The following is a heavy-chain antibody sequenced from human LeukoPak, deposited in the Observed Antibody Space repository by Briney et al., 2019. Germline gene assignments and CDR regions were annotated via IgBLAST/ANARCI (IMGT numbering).Heavy chain of an antibody. J-gene: IGHJ4*02. CDR2: IDYSGYS. CDR1: GASITHYF. V-gene: IGHV4-59*03. D-gene: IGHD6-19*01. Sequence: SETLSLTCAVSGASITHYFWNWIRQPPGKGLEWIGFIDYSGYSKYNPSLKSRVTISRDTSKNQFSLMLTSVTAADTAVYYSAKSTESSGWYDYWGQGTLVTVSS. CDR3: AKSTESSGWYDY.